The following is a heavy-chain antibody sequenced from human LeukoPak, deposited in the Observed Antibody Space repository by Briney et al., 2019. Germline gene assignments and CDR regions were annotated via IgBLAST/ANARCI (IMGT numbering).Heavy chain of an antibody. CDR2: IYHSGST. J-gene: IGHJ4*02. Sequence: PGGSLRLSCAASGFTVSSNYMSRVRQPPGKGLEWIGEIYHSGSTNYNPSLKSRVTISVDKSKNQFSLKLSSVTAADTAVYYCARDGLISPTFDYWGQGTLVTVSS. CDR3: ARDGLISPTFDY. CDR1: GFTVSSNY. V-gene: IGHV4-4*02.